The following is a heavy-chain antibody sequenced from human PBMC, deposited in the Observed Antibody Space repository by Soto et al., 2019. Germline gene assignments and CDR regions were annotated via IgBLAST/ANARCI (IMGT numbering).Heavy chain of an antibody. CDR2: INHSGST. D-gene: IGHD3-10*01. CDR1: GGSFSGYY. CDR3: ARGRGPRITMVRGVMKWDYYYGMDV. Sequence: TSETLSLTCAVYGGSFSGYYWSWIRQPPGKGLEWIGEINHSGSTNYNPSLKSRVTISVDTSKNQFSLKLSSVTAADTAAYYCARGRGPRITMVRGVMKWDYYYGMDVWGQGTTVTVSS. V-gene: IGHV4-34*01. J-gene: IGHJ6*02.